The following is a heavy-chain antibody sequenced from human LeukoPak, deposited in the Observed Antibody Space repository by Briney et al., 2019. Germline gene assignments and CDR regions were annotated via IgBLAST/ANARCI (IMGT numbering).Heavy chain of an antibody. CDR2: ITVSGGGT. CDR1: GFTSSSYA. CDR3: ARRIDWSHDY. J-gene: IGHJ4*02. V-gene: IGHV3-23*01. D-gene: IGHD3-9*01. Sequence: GGSLRLSCATSGFTSSSYAMSWVRQAPGKGLEWVSAITVSGGGTYYADSVKGRFTISRDNSKNTLFLQMNSLRAEDTAVYYCARRIDWSHDYWGQGTLVTVSS.